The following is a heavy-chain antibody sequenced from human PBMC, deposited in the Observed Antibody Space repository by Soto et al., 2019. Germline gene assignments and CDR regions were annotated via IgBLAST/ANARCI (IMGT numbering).Heavy chain of an antibody. D-gene: IGHD3-22*01. Sequence: ASVKVSCKASGGTFSSYAISWVRQAPGQGLEWMGGIIPIFGTANYAQKFQGRVTITADESTSTAYMELSSLRSEDTAVYYCARDATAYYYDSSGSGGWFGPWGQGTLVTVSS. CDR2: IIPIFGTA. V-gene: IGHV1-69*13. CDR3: ARDATAYYYDSSGSGGWFGP. CDR1: GGTFSSYA. J-gene: IGHJ5*02.